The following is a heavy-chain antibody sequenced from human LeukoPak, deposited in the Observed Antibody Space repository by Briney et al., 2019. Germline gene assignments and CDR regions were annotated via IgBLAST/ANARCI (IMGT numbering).Heavy chain of an antibody. V-gene: IGHV1-18*01. Sequence: ASVKVSCKASGYTFTSYGISWVRQAPGQGLAWMGWISAYNGNTNYAQKLQGRVTMTTDTSTSTAYMGLRSLRSDDTAVYYGARVGSSSWYRSPGDYWGQGTLVTVSS. J-gene: IGHJ4*02. D-gene: IGHD6-13*01. CDR2: ISAYNGNT. CDR3: ARVGSSSWYRSPGDY. CDR1: GYTFTSYG.